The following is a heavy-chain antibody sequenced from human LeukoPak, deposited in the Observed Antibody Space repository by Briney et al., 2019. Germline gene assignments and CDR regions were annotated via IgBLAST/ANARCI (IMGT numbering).Heavy chain of an antibody. CDR2: INPNSGDT. CDR1: GYTFTGYY. J-gene: IGHJ4*02. V-gene: IGHV1-2*02. Sequence: RAASVKVSCKASGYTFTGYYMHWVRQAPGQGFEWMGWINPNSGDTNYAQKFQGRVTTTRDTSISTAHMELSRLRSDDTAVYYCARANPLYCSSTTCLFDYWGQGTLVTVSS. CDR3: ARANPLYCSSTTCLFDY. D-gene: IGHD2-2*01.